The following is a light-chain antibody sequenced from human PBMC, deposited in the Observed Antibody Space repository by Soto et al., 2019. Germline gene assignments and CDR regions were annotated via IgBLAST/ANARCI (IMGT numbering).Light chain of an antibody. CDR2: DTR. Sequence: QTVVTQEPSLTVSPGGTVTLTCGSSTGAVTSGHYPYWFQQKPGQAPRTLIYDTRNKHSWTPAGFSGSLLGGKAALTLSGAQPEDEAVYYCLVSLSGARVFGGGTQLTVL. CDR1: TGAVTSGHY. V-gene: IGLV7-46*01. J-gene: IGLJ7*01. CDR3: LVSLSGARV.